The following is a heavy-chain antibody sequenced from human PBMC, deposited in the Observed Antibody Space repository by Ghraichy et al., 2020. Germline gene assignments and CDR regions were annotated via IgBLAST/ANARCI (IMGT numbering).Heavy chain of an antibody. D-gene: IGHD6-19*01. V-gene: IGHV3-53*01. Sequence: LSLTCAVSGLPLNNNHINWVRQAPGKGLEWVSFIYKDGDTSYADSVKGRFTISRDRAKNTVYLQMDSLRDEDTAKYYCAGSLSGLDSGDHWGQGTLVTVSS. CDR3: AGSLSGLDSGDH. CDR2: IYKDGDT. CDR1: GLPLNNNH. J-gene: IGHJ4*02.